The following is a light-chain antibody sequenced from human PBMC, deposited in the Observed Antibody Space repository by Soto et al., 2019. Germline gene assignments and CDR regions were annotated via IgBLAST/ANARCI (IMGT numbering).Light chain of an antibody. CDR2: RNN. J-gene: IGLJ2*01. V-gene: IGLV1-47*01. CDR3: TVWDDSLRGRL. Sequence: QSVLTQPPSASGTPGQRVTISCSGTSSSIESNYVYWYQQLPGTAPRLLIYRNNQRPSGVPDRFSGSKSGTSGTLAISALRSEDEVEYDCTVWDDSLRGRLFGGGTKVTVL. CDR1: SSSIESNY.